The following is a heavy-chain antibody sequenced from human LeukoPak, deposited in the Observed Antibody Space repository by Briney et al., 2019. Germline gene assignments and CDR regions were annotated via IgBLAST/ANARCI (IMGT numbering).Heavy chain of an antibody. CDR1: GFTFSSYA. J-gene: IGHJ4*02. CDR2: ISGSGGST. Sequence: GGSLRLSCAASGFTFSSYAMSWVRQAPGKGLEWVSAISGSGGSTYYADSVKGRFTISRDNSKNTLYLQMNSLRAEDKAVYYCAKDEVQLERQRVFDYWGQGTLVTVSS. D-gene: IGHD1-1*01. V-gene: IGHV3-23*01. CDR3: AKDEVQLERQRVFDY.